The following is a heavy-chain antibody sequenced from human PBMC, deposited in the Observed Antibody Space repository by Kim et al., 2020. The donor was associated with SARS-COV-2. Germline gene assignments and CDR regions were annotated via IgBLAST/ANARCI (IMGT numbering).Heavy chain of an antibody. D-gene: IGHD6-19*01. Sequence: SETLSLTCTVSGGSISSYYWSWIRQPPGKGLEWIGYIYYSGSTNYNPSLKSRVTISVDTSKNQFSLKLSSVTAADTAVYYCARVGRAVAGRWYYYYGMDVWGQGTTVTVSS. CDR2: IYYSGST. J-gene: IGHJ6*02. CDR1: GGSISSYY. CDR3: ARVGRAVAGRWYYYYGMDV. V-gene: IGHV4-59*13.